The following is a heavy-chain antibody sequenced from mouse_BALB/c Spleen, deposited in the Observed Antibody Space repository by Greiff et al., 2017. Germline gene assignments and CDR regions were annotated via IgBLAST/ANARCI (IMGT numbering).Heavy chain of an antibody. CDR1: GFSLTSYG. J-gene: IGHJ4*01. CDR3: ARDRARQLGLPMDY. CDR2: IWAGGST. V-gene: IGHV2-9*02. Sequence: VKLVESGPGLVAPSQSLSITCTVSGFSLTSYGVHWVRQPPGKGLEWLGVIWAGGSTNYNSALMSRLSISKDNSKSQVFLKMNSLQTDDTAMYYCARDRARQLGLPMDYWGQGTSVTVSS. D-gene: IGHD3-2*01.